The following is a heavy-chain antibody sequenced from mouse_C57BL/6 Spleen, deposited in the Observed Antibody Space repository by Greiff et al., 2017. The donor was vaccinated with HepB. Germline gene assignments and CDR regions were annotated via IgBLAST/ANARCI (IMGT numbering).Heavy chain of an antibody. CDR2: ISPGSGST. D-gene: IGHD2-3*01. CDR3: ARNDGYYEGGAMDF. Sequence: VQLQQPGAELVKPGASVKMSCKASGYTFTSYWITWVKQRPGPGLEWIGDISPGSGSTNYNEKFKSKATLTVDTSSSTAYIQLSSLTSEDSAVYYCARNDGYYEGGAMDFWGQGTSVTVSS. CDR1: GYTFTSYW. J-gene: IGHJ4*01. V-gene: IGHV1-55*01.